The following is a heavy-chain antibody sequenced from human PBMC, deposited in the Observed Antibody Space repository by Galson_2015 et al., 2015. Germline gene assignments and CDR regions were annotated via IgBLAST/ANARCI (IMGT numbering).Heavy chain of an antibody. J-gene: IGHJ3*02. V-gene: IGHV3-43D*04. CDR1: GFTLDDYA. Sequence: SLRLSCAASGFTLDDYAMHWVGQAPGKGLRWVSLFSWDGGSTSYADSVKGRFTISRDNSKNSLYLQMNSLRAEDTALYYCAKENPSSGAVAVADAFDIWGQGTMVTVSS. CDR3: AKENPSSGAVAVADAFDI. CDR2: FSWDGGST. D-gene: IGHD6-19*01.